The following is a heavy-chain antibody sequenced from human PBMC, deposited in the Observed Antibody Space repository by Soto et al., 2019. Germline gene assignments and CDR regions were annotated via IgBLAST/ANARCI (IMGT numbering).Heavy chain of an antibody. Sequence: PGGSLILSCAASGFTFSDYYMSWIRQAPGKGLEWVSYISSSGSTIYYADSVKGRFTISRDNAKNSLYLQMNSLRAEDTAVYYCARDRYSTAWIDGYWGQGTLVTVSS. CDR2: ISSSGSTI. CDR3: ARDRYSTAWIDGY. J-gene: IGHJ4*02. CDR1: GFTFSDYY. V-gene: IGHV3-11*01. D-gene: IGHD6-19*01.